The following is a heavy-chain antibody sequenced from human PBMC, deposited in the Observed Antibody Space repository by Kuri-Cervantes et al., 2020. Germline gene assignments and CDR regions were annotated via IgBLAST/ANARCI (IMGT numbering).Heavy chain of an antibody. D-gene: IGHD6-13*01. V-gene: IGHV4-34*01. CDR2: INHLGTT. CDR1: GESFSADY. Sequence: SETLSLTCIVNGESFSADYWIWIRQPPGGGLEWIGEINHLGTTNYNPSLNSRVTISLDTSKKQSSLKLSSVTAADTAVYLCARQGYSSSWYPYYSYYMDVWGKGTTVTVSS. J-gene: IGHJ6*03. CDR3: ARQGYSSSWYPYYSYYMDV.